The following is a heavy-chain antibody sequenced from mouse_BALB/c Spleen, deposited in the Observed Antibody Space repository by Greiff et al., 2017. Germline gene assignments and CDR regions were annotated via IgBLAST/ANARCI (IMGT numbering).Heavy chain of an antibody. CDR3: ARVVYSYFDY. CDR1: GYTFTSYW. V-gene: IGHV1-7*01. Sequence: VQLVESGAELAKPGASVKMSCKASGYTFTSYWMHWVKQRPGQGLEWIGYINPSTGYTEYNQKFKDKATLTADKSSSTAYMQLSSLTSEDSAVYYCARVVYSYFDYWGQGTTLTVSS. CDR2: INPSTGYT. J-gene: IGHJ2*01. D-gene: IGHD1-1*01.